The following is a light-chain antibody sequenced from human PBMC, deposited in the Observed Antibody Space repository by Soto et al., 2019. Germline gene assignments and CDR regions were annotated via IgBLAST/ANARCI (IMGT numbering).Light chain of an antibody. J-gene: IGLJ1*01. CDR3: NSYVGSNNYV. CDR2: EVT. V-gene: IGLV2-8*01. CDR1: SSDVGRYNY. Sequence: QSVLAQPPSASGSPGQSVTISCIGTSSDVGRYNYVSWYQHHPGKAPTLIIYEVTKRPSGVPDRFSGSKSGNTASLTVSGLQADDEADYYCNSYVGSNNYVFGTGTKVTVL.